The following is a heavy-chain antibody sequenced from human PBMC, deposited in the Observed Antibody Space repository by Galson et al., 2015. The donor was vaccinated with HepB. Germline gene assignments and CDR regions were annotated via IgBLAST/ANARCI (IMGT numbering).Heavy chain of an antibody. J-gene: IGHJ4*02. Sequence: SVKVSCKASGYTFTSYAMHWVRQAPGQRLEWMGWINAGNGNTKCSQKFQGRVTITRDTSASTAYMELSSLRSEDTAVYYCARDVRVGSYPRRAFDYWAQGPPVTVSS. CDR3: ARDVRVGSYPRRAFDY. V-gene: IGHV1-3*01. CDR1: GYTFTSYA. CDR2: INAGNGNT. D-gene: IGHD1-26*01.